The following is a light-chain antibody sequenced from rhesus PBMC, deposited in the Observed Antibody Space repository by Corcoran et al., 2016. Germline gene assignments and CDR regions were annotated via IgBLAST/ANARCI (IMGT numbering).Light chain of an antibody. CDR3: QQHNSYPP. V-gene: IGKV1S14*01. CDR2: YAS. CDR1: QGTSNY. Sequence: DIQMTQSPSSLSASVGDTVTITCRASQGTSNYLAWHQQKPEKAPKPLIYYASNLESGVPSSFNGSESGTDFPPTFSGLQPEDFPHNCCQQHNSYPPFGQGTKVEIK. J-gene: IGKJ1*01.